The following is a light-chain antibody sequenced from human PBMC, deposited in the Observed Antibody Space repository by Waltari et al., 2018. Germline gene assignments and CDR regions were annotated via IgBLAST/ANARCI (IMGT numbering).Light chain of an antibody. CDR3: QQYENLPLT. J-gene: IGKJ4*01. CDR1: QDITNY. V-gene: IGKV1-33*01. Sequence: DIQMTQSPSSLSASVGDRVTITCPASQDITNYLNWYQQKPGKAPKLLIYDASNLETGVPSRFSGSGSGTDLTFTISSLQPEDIATYYCQQYENLPLTFGGGTKVKIK. CDR2: DAS.